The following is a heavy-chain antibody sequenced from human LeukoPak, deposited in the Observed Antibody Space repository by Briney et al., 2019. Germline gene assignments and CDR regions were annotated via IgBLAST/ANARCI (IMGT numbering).Heavy chain of an antibody. CDR2: ISYDASDE. Sequence: GGSLRLSCAASGFTFSSYAMLWVRQAPGKGLEWVAVISYDASDEYYVDSVKGRFTISRDNSKNTLYLQMNSLRVEDTAVYYCARDRGPVTNYYYYMDVWGKGTTVTVSS. CDR1: GFTFSSYA. V-gene: IGHV3-30-3*01. D-gene: IGHD4-23*01. CDR3: ARDRGPVTNYYYYMDV. J-gene: IGHJ6*03.